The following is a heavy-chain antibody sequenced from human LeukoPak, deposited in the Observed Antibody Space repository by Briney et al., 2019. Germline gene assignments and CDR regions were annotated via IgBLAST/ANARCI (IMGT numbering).Heavy chain of an antibody. CDR3: AKDCELAVAGIAGFDY. CDR1: GFTFSNYA. V-gene: IGHV3-23*01. J-gene: IGHJ4*02. Sequence: PGGSLRLSCAASGFTFSNYAMGWVRQAPGKGLEWVSGISGSGDRTYYADSVKGRFTISRDTSKNTLYLQMNSVRGEDTAVYYCAKDCELAVAGIAGFDYWGQGTLVTVSS. D-gene: IGHD6-19*01. CDR2: ISGSGDRT.